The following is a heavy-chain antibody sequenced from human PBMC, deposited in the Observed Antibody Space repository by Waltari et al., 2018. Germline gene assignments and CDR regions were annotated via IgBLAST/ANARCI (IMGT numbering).Heavy chain of an antibody. V-gene: IGHV4-59*11. CDR2: VCHSGST. CDR1: GGSMTSHY. D-gene: IGHD5-18*01. Sequence: QVQLQESGPGLVKPSETLSLTCTVSGGSMTSHYWSWIRQSPGKGLGWVGYVCHSGSTNYNPPLKSRVTMSLDTSKSQFSRRLTSVTPADTAVYYCARDILHSFYDYMDVWGKGTMVTVSS. J-gene: IGHJ6*03. CDR3: ARDILHSFYDYMDV.